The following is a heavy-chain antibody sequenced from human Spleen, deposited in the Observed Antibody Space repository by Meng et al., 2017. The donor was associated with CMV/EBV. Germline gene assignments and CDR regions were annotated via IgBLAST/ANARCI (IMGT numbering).Heavy chain of an antibody. Sequence: QLHVKESGPGLVKPSGTLSRFCTVSGGSITTPNYSWVWIRQPPGKGLEWIGTFYSVTTTFYNPSLRSRLIISVDTSKNQFSLTLTSVTAADTAVYYCVRGYDYGDYVDYWGQGTLVTVSS. D-gene: IGHD4-17*01. J-gene: IGHJ4*02. CDR1: GGSITTPNYS. CDR2: FYSVTTT. V-gene: IGHV4-39*07. CDR3: VRGYDYGDYVDY.